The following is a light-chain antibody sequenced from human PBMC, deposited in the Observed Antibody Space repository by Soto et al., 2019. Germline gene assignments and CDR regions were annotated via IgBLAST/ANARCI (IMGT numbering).Light chain of an antibody. CDR2: AAS. V-gene: IGKV1-39*01. CDR3: QQSYSTPFT. J-gene: IGKJ3*01. CDR1: QSISSY. Sequence: DIQMTQSPSSLSASVGDRVTITRRASQSISSYLTWYRQKPGKAPKLLIYAASSLQSGVPSRFSGSRSGTDFTLTISSQQPEDFATYYCQQSYSTPFTFGPGTKVDIK.